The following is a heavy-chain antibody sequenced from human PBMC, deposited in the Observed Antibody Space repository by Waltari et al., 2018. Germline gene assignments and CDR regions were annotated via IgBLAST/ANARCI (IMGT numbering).Heavy chain of an antibody. CDR1: GYTFTGYY. CDR3: ARAPDILTGYPYYMDV. J-gene: IGHJ6*03. D-gene: IGHD3-9*01. CDR2: INPNSGGT. Sequence: QVQLVQSGAEVKKPGASVKVSCKASGYTFTGYYMHWVRQAPGQGLEWMGRINPNSGGTNYAQKFQGRVTMTRDTSISTAYMELSRLRSDDTAVYYCARAPDILTGYPYYMDVWGKGTTVTVSS. V-gene: IGHV1-2*06.